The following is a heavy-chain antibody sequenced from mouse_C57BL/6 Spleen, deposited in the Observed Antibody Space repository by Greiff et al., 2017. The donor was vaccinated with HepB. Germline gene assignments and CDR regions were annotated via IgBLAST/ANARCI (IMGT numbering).Heavy chain of an antibody. D-gene: IGHD2-4*01. CDR3: ARDQGNYDYDGDWYFDV. V-gene: IGHV5-16*01. CDR1: GFTFSDYY. Sequence: EVQRVESEGGLVQPGSSMKLSCTASGFTFSDYYMAWVRQVPEKGLEWVANINYDGSSTYYLDSLKSRFIISRDNAKNILYLQMSSLKSEDTATYYCARDQGNYDYDGDWYFDVWGTGTTVTVSS. J-gene: IGHJ1*03. CDR2: INYDGSST.